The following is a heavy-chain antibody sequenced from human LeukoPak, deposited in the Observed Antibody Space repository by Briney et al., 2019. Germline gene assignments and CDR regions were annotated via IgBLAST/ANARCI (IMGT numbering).Heavy chain of an antibody. J-gene: IGHJ4*02. V-gene: IGHV1-69*13. D-gene: IGHD3-22*01. CDR1: GGTFSSYA. Sequence: GASVKVSCKVSGGTFSSYAISWVRQAPGQGLEWMGGIIPIFGTANYAQKFQGRVTITADESTSTAYMELSSLRSEDTAVYYCARTDSSGYYFDYWGQGTLVTVSS. CDR3: ARTDSSGYYFDY. CDR2: IIPIFGTA.